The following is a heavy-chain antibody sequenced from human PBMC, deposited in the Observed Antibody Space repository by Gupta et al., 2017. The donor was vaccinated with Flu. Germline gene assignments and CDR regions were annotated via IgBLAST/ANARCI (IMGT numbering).Heavy chain of an antibody. Sequence: QLQLQESGPGLVKPSETLSLTCTVSGGSISGSSYHWGWIRQPPGKGLEWIGSIYYIGSTYYNPSLKSRVTISVDTSKNQFSLKLSSVTAADTAVYYCAIEGMWVGDYYYGMDVWGQGTTVTVSS. CDR1: GGSISGSSYH. D-gene: IGHD1-26*01. CDR2: IYYIGST. V-gene: IGHV4-39*02. CDR3: AIEGMWVGDYYYGMDV. J-gene: IGHJ6*02.